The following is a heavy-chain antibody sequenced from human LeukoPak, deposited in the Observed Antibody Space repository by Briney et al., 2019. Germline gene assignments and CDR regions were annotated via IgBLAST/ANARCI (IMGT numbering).Heavy chain of an antibody. Sequence: GGSLRLSCAASGFTFSSYAMSWVRQAPGKGLEWVSGINGRGDSTVYADSVTGRFTISRDNSKNTLYLQMNSLRAEDTAIYYCTRVGYIDEGIDYWGQGTLVTVSS. V-gene: IGHV3-23*01. CDR2: INGRGDST. CDR3: TRVGYIDEGIDY. J-gene: IGHJ4*02. CDR1: GFTFSSYA. D-gene: IGHD5-24*01.